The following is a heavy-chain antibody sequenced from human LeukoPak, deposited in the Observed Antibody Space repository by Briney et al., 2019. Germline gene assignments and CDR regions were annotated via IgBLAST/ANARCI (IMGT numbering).Heavy chain of an antibody. J-gene: IGHJ5*02. CDR3: AVGDYYGSGSYPNWFDP. V-gene: IGHV4-34*01. D-gene: IGHD3-10*01. CDR2: INHSGST. Sequence: PETLSLTCAVYGGSFSGYYWSWVRQPPGKGLEWIGEINHSGSTNYNPSLKSRVTISVDTSKNQFSLKLSSVTAADTAVYYCAVGDYYGSGSYPNWFDPWGQGTLVTVSS. CDR1: GGSFSGYY.